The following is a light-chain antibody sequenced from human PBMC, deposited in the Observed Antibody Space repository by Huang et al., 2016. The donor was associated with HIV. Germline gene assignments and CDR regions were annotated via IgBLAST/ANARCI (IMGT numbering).Light chain of an antibody. CDR3: QQHFNSWT. J-gene: IGKJ1*01. CDR2: WAS. Sequence: DIVMTQSPDSLAVSLGERATINCKSSQNLFYSSNTKNCLVWDQQKPRQPPKLLLYWASTRESGVPDRFSGSGSGTDFTLTISSLQAEDVAVYYCQQHFNSWTFGQGTKVEIK. V-gene: IGKV4-1*01. CDR1: QNLFYSSNTKNC.